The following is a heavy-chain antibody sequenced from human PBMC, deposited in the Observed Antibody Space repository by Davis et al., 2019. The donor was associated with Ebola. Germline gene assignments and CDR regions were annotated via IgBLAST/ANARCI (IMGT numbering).Heavy chain of an antibody. CDR2: ISYDGSNK. CDR1: GFTFSSYG. V-gene: IGHV3-33*05. J-gene: IGHJ3*02. CDR3: AKDYYDSSGYLYDRDAFDI. D-gene: IGHD3-22*01. Sequence: GGSLRLSCAASGFTFSSYGMHWVRQAPGKGLEWVAVISYDGSNKYYADSVKGRFTISRDNSKNTLYLQMNSLKAEDTAVYYCAKDYYDSSGYLYDRDAFDIWGQGTMVTVSS.